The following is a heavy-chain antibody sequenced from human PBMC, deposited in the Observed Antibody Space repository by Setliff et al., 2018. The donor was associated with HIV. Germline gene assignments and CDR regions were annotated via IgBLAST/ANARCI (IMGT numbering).Heavy chain of an antibody. CDR2: IWYDGSDK. J-gene: IGHJ6*02. V-gene: IGHV3-30*02. CDR1: GFTFSSYG. D-gene: IGHD2-8*02. Sequence: GGSLRLSCAASGFTFSSYGMHWVRQAPGKGLEWVAVIWYDGSDKYYADSVKGRLTISRDNSKNTLYLQMNSLRPEDTALYYCAKDISTGGSSSYYYFGEDVWGQGTPVTVSS. CDR3: AKDISTGGSSSYYYFGEDV.